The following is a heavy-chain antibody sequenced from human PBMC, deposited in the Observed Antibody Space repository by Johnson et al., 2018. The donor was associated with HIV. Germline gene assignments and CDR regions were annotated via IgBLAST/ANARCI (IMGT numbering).Heavy chain of an antibody. Sequence: QVQLVESGGGVVRPGGSLRLSCAASGFTFSRYWMSWVRQAPGKGLEWVAVISYDGSNKYYADSVKGRFTISRDNSKNTLYLQMNSLRAEDTAVYYCARGSRYTYDNDDVYLLQAFDIWGQGTVVTVSS. V-gene: IGHV3-30*03. CDR3: ARGSRYTYDNDDVYLLQAFDI. CDR1: GFTFSRYW. CDR2: ISYDGSNK. D-gene: IGHD3-16*01. J-gene: IGHJ3*02.